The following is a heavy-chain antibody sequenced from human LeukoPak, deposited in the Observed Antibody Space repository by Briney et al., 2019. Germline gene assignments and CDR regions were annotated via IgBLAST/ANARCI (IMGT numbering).Heavy chain of an antibody. CDR1: GSMYNYY. D-gene: IGHD1-26*01. CDR3: ARHISSGGTYAHFDY. J-gene: IGHJ4*02. CDR2: IHYNGIT. Sequence: PSETLSLTCTVSGSMYNYYWSWIRQPPGKGLEWIGYIHYNGITNYSPSLKSRVTMSLDTSKNQVSLKLNSVSATDTAVYYCARHISSGGTYAHFDYWGQGTLVTVSS. V-gene: IGHV4-59*08.